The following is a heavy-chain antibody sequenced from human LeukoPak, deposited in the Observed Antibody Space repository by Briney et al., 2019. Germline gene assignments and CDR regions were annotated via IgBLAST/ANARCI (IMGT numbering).Heavy chain of an antibody. V-gene: IGHV4-30-4*08. Sequence: SETLSLTCTVTGASVNSDSYYWSWIRQPPGQGLEWIGYIFNSGTTYYIPSLRSRVIISLDTSKNQFSLKMSSVTAADTAVYFCADTYGDWGQGTLVTVSS. D-gene: IGHD5-18*01. CDR1: GASVNSDSYY. CDR3: ADTYGD. CDR2: IFNSGTT. J-gene: IGHJ4*02.